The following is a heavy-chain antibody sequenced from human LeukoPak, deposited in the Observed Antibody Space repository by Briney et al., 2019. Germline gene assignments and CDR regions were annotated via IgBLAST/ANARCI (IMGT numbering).Heavy chain of an antibody. D-gene: IGHD3-10*01. CDR1: GFTFGSYS. CDR2: ISSSSSYT. V-gene: IGHV3-21*05. J-gene: IGHJ3*02. Sequence: GGSLRLSCAASGFTFGSYSMNWVRQAPGKGLEWVSYISSSSSYTNYADSVKGRFTISRDNAKNSLYLQMNSLRAEDTAVYYCARRAMVRGVMNAFDIWGQGTMVTVSS. CDR3: ARRAMVRGVMNAFDI.